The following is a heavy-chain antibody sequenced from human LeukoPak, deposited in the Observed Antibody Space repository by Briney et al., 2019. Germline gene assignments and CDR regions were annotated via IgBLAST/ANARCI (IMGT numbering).Heavy chain of an antibody. J-gene: IGHJ4*02. CDR2: IYHSGST. CDR1: GGSISSGGYS. CDR3: ARGTPPHYYGSGSYSSFDY. Sequence: SQTLSLTCAVSGGSISSGGYSWSWIRQPPGKGLEWIGYIYHSGSTYYNPSLKSRVTISVDRSKNQFSPKLSSVTAADTAVYYCARGTPPHYYGSGSYSSFDYWGQGTLVTVSS. V-gene: IGHV4-30-2*01. D-gene: IGHD3-10*01.